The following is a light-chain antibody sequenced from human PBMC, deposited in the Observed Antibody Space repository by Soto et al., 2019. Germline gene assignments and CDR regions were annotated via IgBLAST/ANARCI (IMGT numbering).Light chain of an antibody. CDR1: QSVSSN. J-gene: IGKJ2*01. Sequence: EIVMTQSPANLSVSPGERATLSCRASQSVSSNLAWYQQKPGQAPRLLIYGASTRATVIPARFSGSGSGTEFTLTISSLQSEDFAVYYCQQYNYWPPLYTFGQGTKLAI. CDR3: QQYNYWPPLYT. V-gene: IGKV3-15*01. CDR2: GAS.